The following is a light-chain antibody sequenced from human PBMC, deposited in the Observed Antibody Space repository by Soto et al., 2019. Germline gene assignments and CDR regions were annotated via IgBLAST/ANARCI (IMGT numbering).Light chain of an antibody. CDR2: EVV. CDR3: KSYAGSNTYV. V-gene: IGLV2-8*01. CDR1: KNDIGLYDF. Sequence: QSVLTQPPSASGSPGQSVTICCTGTKNDIGLYDFVSWYQHHPGKAPRLIIYEVVQRPSGVPDRFSGSKSGNTASLTVSGLQAADEADYFCKSYAGSNTYVFGSGTKVTVL. J-gene: IGLJ1*01.